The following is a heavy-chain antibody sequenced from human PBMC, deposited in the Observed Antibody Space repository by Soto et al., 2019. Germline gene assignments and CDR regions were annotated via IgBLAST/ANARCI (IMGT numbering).Heavy chain of an antibody. J-gene: IGHJ5*02. CDR2: ITSDGKSK. D-gene: IGHD2-21*02. Sequence: PGGSLRLSCAASGFNFSNHWMHWVRQRPAEGLVWVSRITSDGKSKAYAESVKGRFAISRDNAKNTLYLQMNGLTAEDTAVYYCARESGDWPLNWFDPWGQEPWSPSPQ. CDR1: GFNFSNHW. CDR3: ARESGDWPLNWFDP. V-gene: IGHV3-74*01.